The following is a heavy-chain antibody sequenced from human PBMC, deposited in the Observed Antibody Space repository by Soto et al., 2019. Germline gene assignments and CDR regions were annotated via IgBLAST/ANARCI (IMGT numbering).Heavy chain of an antibody. Sequence: QLQLQESGSGLVKPSQTLSLTCAVSGGSISSGGYSWSWIRQPPGKGLEWIGYIYHSGSTSYNPSLKGRASLSVDRPKNQFSLKLSSVTAADTAVYYCARAPTDAYGDYEYYYYGMDVWGQGTTVTVSS. CDR3: ARAPTDAYGDYEYYYYGMDV. D-gene: IGHD4-17*01. CDR2: IYHSGST. J-gene: IGHJ6*02. CDR1: GGSISSGGYS. V-gene: IGHV4-30-2*01.